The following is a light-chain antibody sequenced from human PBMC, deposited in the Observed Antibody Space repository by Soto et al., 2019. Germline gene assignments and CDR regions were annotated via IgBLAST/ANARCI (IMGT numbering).Light chain of an antibody. CDR1: QAINSY. CDR2: GGS. CDR3: QHLNAFPLT. Sequence: QLTQSPSSLSASVGDRVTITCRASQAINSYLAWYQQEPGKAPKLLIYGGSTLQSGVPSRFSGSGSGTDFTLTISSLQSEDFATYYCQHLNAFPLTFGGGTKVEI. J-gene: IGKJ4*01. V-gene: IGKV1-9*01.